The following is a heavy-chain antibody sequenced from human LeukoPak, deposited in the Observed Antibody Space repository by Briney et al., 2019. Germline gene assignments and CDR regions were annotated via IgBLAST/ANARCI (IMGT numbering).Heavy chain of an antibody. CDR2: INSDGSST. V-gene: IGHV3-74*01. CDR1: GFTFSSYW. J-gene: IGHJ4*02. CDR3: ARESSEAVVFDY. Sequence: PGRSLRLSCAASGFTFSSYWMHWVRQAPGKGLVWVSRINSDGSSTSYADSVKGRFTISRDNAKNTLYLQMNSLRAEDTAVYYCARESSEAVVFDYWGQGTLVTVSS. D-gene: IGHD6-19*01.